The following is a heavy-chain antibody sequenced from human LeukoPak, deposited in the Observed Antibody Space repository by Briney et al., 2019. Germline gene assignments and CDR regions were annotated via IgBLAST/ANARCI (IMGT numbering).Heavy chain of an antibody. CDR2: IKSKTDGETT. V-gene: IGHV3-15*01. Sequence: PGGSLRLSCAASGFTFSNAWMSWVRQAPGKGLEWVGHIKSKTDGETTDYAAPVKGRFTISRDDSKSTVFLQMSSLKTEDTAVYYCATSPGFWSVSPFDYWGQGALVTVSS. CDR3: ATSPGFWSVSPFDY. D-gene: IGHD3-3*01. CDR1: GFTFSNAW. J-gene: IGHJ4*02.